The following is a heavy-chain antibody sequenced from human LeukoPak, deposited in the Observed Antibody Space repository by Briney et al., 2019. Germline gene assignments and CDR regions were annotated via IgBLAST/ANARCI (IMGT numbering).Heavy chain of an antibody. Sequence: PSETLSLTCTVSGGSISSYYWSRIRQPAGKGLEWIGRIYTSGSTNYNPSLKSRVTMSVDTSKNQFSLKLSSVTAADTAVYYSARAGYSSSWYSGSGDWFDPWGQGTLVTVSS. CDR1: GGSISSYY. J-gene: IGHJ5*02. V-gene: IGHV4-4*07. CDR3: ARAGYSSSWYSGSGDWFDP. CDR2: IYTSGST. D-gene: IGHD6-13*01.